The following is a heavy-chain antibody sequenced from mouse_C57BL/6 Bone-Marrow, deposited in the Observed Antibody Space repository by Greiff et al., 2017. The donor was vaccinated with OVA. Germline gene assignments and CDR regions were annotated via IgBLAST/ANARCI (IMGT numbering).Heavy chain of an antibody. CDR2: INPYNGGT. D-gene: IGHD5-1-1*01. Sequence: EVMLVESGPVLVKPGASVKMSCKASGYTFTDYYMNWVKQSHGKSLEWIGVINPYNGGTSYNQKFKGKATLTVDKSSSTAYMELNSLTSEDSAVYYCARERVYPFAYWGQGTLVTVSA. J-gene: IGHJ3*01. V-gene: IGHV1-19*01. CDR1: GYTFTDYY. CDR3: ARERVYPFAY.